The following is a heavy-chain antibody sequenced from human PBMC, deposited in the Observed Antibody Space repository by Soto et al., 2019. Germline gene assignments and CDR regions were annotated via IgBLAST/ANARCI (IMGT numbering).Heavy chain of an antibody. CDR3: VRRVQQRDDFFDP. D-gene: IGHD6-13*01. CDR1: GYSFANYW. Sequence: DVQLVQSGAELKKPGESLKISCQASGYSFANYWIAWVRQMPGKGLEWVGIIYPADSDTKYSPSFQGQVTISADKSIRTAYLHWNPLKASDTATYYCVRRVQQRDDFFDPWGQGTLVTVSS. V-gene: IGHV5-51*01. J-gene: IGHJ5*02. CDR2: IYPADSDT.